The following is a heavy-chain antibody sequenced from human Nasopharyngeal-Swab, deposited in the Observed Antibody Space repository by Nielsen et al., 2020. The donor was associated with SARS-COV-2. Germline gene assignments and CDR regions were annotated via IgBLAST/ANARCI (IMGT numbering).Heavy chain of an antibody. Sequence: ASVNVSCKASGYTFTSYDIHWVRQATGQGLEWMGWMNPNSGNTGYAQKFQGRVTMTRNTSISTAYMELSSLRSQDTAVYYCARGTRDYFDYWGQGTLVTVSS. J-gene: IGHJ4*02. V-gene: IGHV1-8*01. CDR2: MNPNSGNT. CDR3: ARGTRDYFDY. CDR1: GYTFTSYD. D-gene: IGHD3-10*01.